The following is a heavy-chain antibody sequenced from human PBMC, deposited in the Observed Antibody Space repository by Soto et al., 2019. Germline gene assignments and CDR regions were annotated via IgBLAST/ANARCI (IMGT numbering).Heavy chain of an antibody. D-gene: IGHD6-13*01. Sequence: EEQLVQSGAEVKKPGESLKISCKGSAYSFTNYWIGWVRQMPGKGLEWMGIIYPGDSDTIYSPSFQGQVTISADKSISTAYLEWSSLKASDTPIYYRAIAAPTFYFDHWGQGTLVTVSS. CDR1: AYSFTNYW. CDR2: IYPGDSDT. CDR3: AIAAPTFYFDH. V-gene: IGHV5-51*01. J-gene: IGHJ4*02.